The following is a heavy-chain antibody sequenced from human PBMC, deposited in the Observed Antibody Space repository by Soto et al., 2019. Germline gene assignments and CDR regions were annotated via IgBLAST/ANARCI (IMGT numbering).Heavy chain of an antibody. D-gene: IGHD4-17*01. J-gene: IGHJ5*02. V-gene: IGHV3-23*01. CDR1: GFIFGAYA. CDR3: ARDRNDYQRGFDP. CDR2: ITGGGGST. Sequence: GGSLRLSCEASGFIFGAYAMTWVRQAPGKGLELVSAITGGGGSTYADSVKGRFTISRDNSKYTLYLQMYSLRAEDTAVYYCARDRNDYQRGFDPWGQGTLVTVSS.